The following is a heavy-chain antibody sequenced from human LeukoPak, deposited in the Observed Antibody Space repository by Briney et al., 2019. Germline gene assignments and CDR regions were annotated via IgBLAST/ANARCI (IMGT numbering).Heavy chain of an antibody. J-gene: IGHJ4*02. D-gene: IGHD1-14*01. CDR2: INPSGGDA. V-gene: IGHV1-46*01. CDR3: GRDLYTSAIDY. CDR1: GYTFTTYQ. Sequence: ASVTVSCKTSGYTFTTYQIHWVRQAPGRGLEWLGIINPSGGDATYAQKFQGRDILTRDTSTATVYMELRSLTSEDTAVYCCGRDLYTSAIDYWGQGTLVTVSS.